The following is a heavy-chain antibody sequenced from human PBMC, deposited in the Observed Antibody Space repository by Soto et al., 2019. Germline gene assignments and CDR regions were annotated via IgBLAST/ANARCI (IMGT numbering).Heavy chain of an antibody. CDR3: ARGVRGEGLFLVRRMDV. CDR2: IYYSGST. V-gene: IGHV4-31*03. CDR1: GGSISSGGYY. J-gene: IGHJ6*02. D-gene: IGHD1-26*01. Sequence: SETLSLTCTVSGGSISSGGYYWSWIRQHPGKGLEWIGYIYYSGSTYYNPSLKSRVTISVDTSKNQFSLKLSSVTAADTAVYYCARGVRGEGLFLVRRMDVWGQGTTVTVSS.